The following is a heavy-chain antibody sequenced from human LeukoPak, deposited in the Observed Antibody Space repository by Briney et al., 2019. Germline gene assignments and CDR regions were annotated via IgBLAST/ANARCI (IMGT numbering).Heavy chain of an antibody. J-gene: IGHJ4*02. CDR3: AKDIIPYDSSGYSDY. D-gene: IGHD3-22*01. Sequence: GGSLRLSCAASGFTFDDYAMHWVRQAPGKGLEWVSGISWNSGTIAYADSVKGRFTISRDNAKNSLYLQMNSLRAEDTALYYCAKDIIPYDSSGYSDYWGQGTLVTVSS. CDR1: GFTFDDYA. CDR2: ISWNSGTI. V-gene: IGHV3-9*01.